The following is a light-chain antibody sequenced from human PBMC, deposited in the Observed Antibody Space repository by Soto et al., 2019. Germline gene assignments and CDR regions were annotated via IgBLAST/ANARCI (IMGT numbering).Light chain of an antibody. V-gene: IGKV3-15*01. J-gene: IGKJ1*01. CDR3: QQYNNWPRT. CDR2: GAS. Sequence: EIVMTQSPATLSVSPGERATLSCRASQSVSSNLAWYQQKPGQAPRLLIYGASTRATGIPARFSGSGSGTEFTLTISGLQSEDLAVYYCQQYNNWPRTFGQGTKV. CDR1: QSVSSN.